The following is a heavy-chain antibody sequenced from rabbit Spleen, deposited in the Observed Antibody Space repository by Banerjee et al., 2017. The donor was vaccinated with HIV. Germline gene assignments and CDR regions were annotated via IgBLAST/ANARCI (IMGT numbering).Heavy chain of an antibody. CDR1: GFSFRNYF. CDR3: ARDTGSSFSSYGMDL. J-gene: IGHJ6*01. CDR2: IDPDYVTT. V-gene: IGHV1S40*01. D-gene: IGHD8-1*01. Sequence: QSLEESGGGLVTPEGSLTLTCVASGFSFRNYFMCWVRQAPGKGLEWIACIDPDYVTTDYASWAKGRFTISKTSSTTVTLQTTSLTAADTATYFCARDTGSSFSSYGMDLWGPGTLVTVS.